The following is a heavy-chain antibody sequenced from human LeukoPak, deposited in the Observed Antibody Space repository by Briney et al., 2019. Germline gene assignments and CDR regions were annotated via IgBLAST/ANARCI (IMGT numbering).Heavy chain of an antibody. V-gene: IGHV3-7*01. D-gene: IGHD3-10*01. CDR2: IKEDGSEK. J-gene: IGHJ4*02. Sequence: GGSLRLSCAASRFTFSDYYMTWVRQAPGRGLEWVANIKEDGSEKNYVDSVKGRFTISRDNAKNSLYLQMNSLRAEDTAVYYCAASLWFGIYPDYWGQGSLVTVSS. CDR3: AASLWFGIYPDY. CDR1: RFTFSDYY.